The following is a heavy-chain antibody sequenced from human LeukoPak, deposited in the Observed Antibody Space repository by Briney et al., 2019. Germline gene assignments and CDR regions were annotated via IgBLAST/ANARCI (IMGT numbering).Heavy chain of an antibody. CDR3: ASERGYSGYGDCDF. V-gene: IGHV3-7*01. D-gene: IGHD5-12*01. Sequence: PGGSLRLSCAASGFTFSDYWMSWVRQAAGKGLEWVANINQDGSQKYSVDSVKGRFTISRDNAKNSVYLQMNSLRAEDTAVYYCASERGYSGYGDCDFWGQGTLVTVSS. CDR1: GFTFSDYW. J-gene: IGHJ4*02. CDR2: INQDGSQK.